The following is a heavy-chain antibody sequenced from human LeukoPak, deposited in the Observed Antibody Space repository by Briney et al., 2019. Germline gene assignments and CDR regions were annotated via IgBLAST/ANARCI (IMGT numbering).Heavy chain of an antibody. J-gene: IGHJ4*02. CDR1: GYTFTSYG. Sequence: ASVKVSCRASGYTFTSYGISWVRQAPGQGLEWMGWISAYNGNTNYAQKLQGRVTMTTDTSTSTAYMELRSLRSDDTAVYHCARDPPYCGGDCYSGEFDYWGQGTLVTVSS. CDR3: ARDPPYCGGDCYSGEFDY. V-gene: IGHV1-18*01. D-gene: IGHD2-21*02. CDR2: ISAYNGNT.